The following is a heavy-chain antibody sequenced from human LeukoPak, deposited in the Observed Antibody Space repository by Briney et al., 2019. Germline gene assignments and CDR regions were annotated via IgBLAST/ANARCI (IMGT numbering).Heavy chain of an antibody. D-gene: IGHD3-9*01. J-gene: IGHJ5*02. CDR3: ARMSDILTGHYPQWFDP. CDR1: GYTFTGYN. V-gene: IGHV1-2*02. CDR2: INPNSGGT. Sequence: GASVKVSCKASGYTFTGYNMHWVRHAPGQGLEWMGWINPNSGGTSYAQKFQGRVTMTRDTSVSTAYRELSRLRSDDRAVYYCARMSDILTGHYPQWFDPWGQGTLVTVSS.